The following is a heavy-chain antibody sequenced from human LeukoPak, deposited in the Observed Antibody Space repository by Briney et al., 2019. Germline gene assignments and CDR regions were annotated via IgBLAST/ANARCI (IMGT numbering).Heavy chain of an antibody. CDR2: ISSSSSTI. CDR3: ARDSFGQFDY. CDR1: GFTFSSYS. Sequence: PGGSLRLSCAASGFTFSSYSMNWVRQAPGKGLEWVSYISSSSSTIYYADSVKGRFTISRDNSKNTLYLQMGSLRAEDTAVYYCARDSFGQFDYWGQGTLVTVSS. D-gene: IGHD3-16*01. J-gene: IGHJ4*02. V-gene: IGHV3-48*01.